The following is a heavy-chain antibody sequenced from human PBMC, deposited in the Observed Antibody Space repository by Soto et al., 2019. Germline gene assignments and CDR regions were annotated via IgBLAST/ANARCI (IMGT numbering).Heavy chain of an antibody. CDR2: IIPIFGTA. J-gene: IGHJ2*01. V-gene: IGHV1-69*12. CDR1: GGTFSSYA. Sequence: QVQLVQSGAEVKKPGSSVKVSCKASGGTFSSYAISWVRQAPGQGLEWMGGIIPIFGTANYAQKFQGRVTITAAXSXSXXYMELSSVRSEDTAVYYCARVVTVVKSFHYWYFDLWGRGTLVTVSS. D-gene: IGHD2-15*01. CDR3: ARVVTVVKSFHYWYFDL.